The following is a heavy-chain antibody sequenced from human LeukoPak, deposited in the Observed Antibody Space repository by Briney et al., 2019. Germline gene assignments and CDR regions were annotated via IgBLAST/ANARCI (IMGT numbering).Heavy chain of an antibody. V-gene: IGHV4-34*01. Sequence: NSSETLSLNCAVYGGSFSGYYWSWIRQPPGKGLEWIGEINHSGSTNYNPSLKSRVTISVDTSKNQFSLKLSSVTAADTAVYYCARVLAGWFDPWGQGTLVTVSS. CDR2: INHSGST. J-gene: IGHJ5*02. D-gene: IGHD2-8*02. CDR1: GGSFSGYY. CDR3: ARVLAGWFDP.